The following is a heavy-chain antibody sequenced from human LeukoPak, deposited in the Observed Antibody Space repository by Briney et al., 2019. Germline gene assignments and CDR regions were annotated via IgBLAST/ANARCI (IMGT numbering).Heavy chain of an antibody. D-gene: IGHD5-18*01. CDR2: INSDGSST. CDR3: ARPIQLWQRGPLNY. J-gene: IGHJ4*02. Sequence: PGGSLRLSCAASGFTFSSYWMHWVRQAPGKGLVWVSRINSDGSSTSYADSVKGRFTISRDNAKNTLYLQMNSLRAEDTAVYYCARPIQLWQRGPLNYWGQGTLVTVSS. CDR1: GFTFSSYW. V-gene: IGHV3-74*01.